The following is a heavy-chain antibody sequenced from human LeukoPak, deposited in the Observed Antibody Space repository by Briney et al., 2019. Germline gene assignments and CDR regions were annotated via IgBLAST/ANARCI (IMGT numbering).Heavy chain of an antibody. D-gene: IGHD3-22*01. J-gene: IGHJ4*02. Sequence: SGGSLRLSCGGSGFTFSTYWMTWVRQAPGTGLEWVASIMQDGSLKYYVDSVKGRFTISRDNAKNSLYLQMDSLRVEDTAVYYCARYFNSNGYSSLRGDYWGQGTLVTVSS. CDR2: IMQDGSLK. V-gene: IGHV3-7*01. CDR1: GFTFSTYW. CDR3: ARYFNSNGYSSLRGDY.